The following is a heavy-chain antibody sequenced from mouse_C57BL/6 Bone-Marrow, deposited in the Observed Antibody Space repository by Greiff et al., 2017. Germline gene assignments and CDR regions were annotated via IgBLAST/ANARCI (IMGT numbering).Heavy chain of an antibody. J-gene: IGHJ2*01. D-gene: IGHD2-3*01. CDR2: IDPETGGT. V-gene: IGHV1-15*01. CDR3: SRWLLHGYLDY. CDR1: GYTFTDYE. Sequence: VQLQQSGAELVRPGASVTLSCKASGYTFTDYEMHWVKQTPVHGLEWIGAIDPETGGTAYNQKFKGKAILTADKSSSTAYMELRSLTSEDSAVYYWSRWLLHGYLDYWGQGTTLTVSA.